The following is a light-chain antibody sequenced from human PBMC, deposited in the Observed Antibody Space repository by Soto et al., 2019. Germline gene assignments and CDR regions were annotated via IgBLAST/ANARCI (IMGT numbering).Light chain of an antibody. CDR1: NSDVGGFNY. V-gene: IGLV2-14*01. Sequence: QSVLTQPAFVSGSPGQSITISCTGTNSDVGGFNYVSWYQQHPDKAPKLIIFEVTDRPSGVSNRFSGSKSGNTASLTISGLQSEDEAEYYCCSYTSRSTLVFGGGTKLTVL. J-gene: IGLJ2*01. CDR2: EVT. CDR3: CSYTSRSTLV.